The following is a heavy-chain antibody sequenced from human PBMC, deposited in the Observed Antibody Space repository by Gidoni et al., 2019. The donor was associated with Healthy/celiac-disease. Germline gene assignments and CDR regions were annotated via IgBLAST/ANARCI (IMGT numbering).Heavy chain of an antibody. Sequence: QVQLVQSGAEVKKPGASVQVSCTASGYTFTSYDINWVRQATGQGLEWMGWMNPNSGNTGYAQKFQGRVTMTRNTSISTAYMELSSLRSEDTAVYYCARVGIAAAGGGGDYWGQGTLVTVSS. CDR2: MNPNSGNT. V-gene: IGHV1-8*01. CDR3: ARVGIAAAGGGGDY. J-gene: IGHJ4*02. D-gene: IGHD6-13*01. CDR1: GYTFTSYD.